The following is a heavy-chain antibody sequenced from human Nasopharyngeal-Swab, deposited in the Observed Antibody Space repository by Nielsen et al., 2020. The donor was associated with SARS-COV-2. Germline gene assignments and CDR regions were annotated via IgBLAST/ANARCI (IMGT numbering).Heavy chain of an antibody. Sequence: GESLKISCVASGFTFSDYYMSWIRQAPGKGLEWVSYISSSSSYTNYADSVKGRFTISRDNAKNSLYLQMNSLRAEDTAVYYCARDTTVATDYWGQGTLVTVSS. CDR3: ARDTTVATDY. CDR2: ISSSSSYT. CDR1: GFTFSDYY. J-gene: IGHJ4*02. D-gene: IGHD4-23*01. V-gene: IGHV3-11*06.